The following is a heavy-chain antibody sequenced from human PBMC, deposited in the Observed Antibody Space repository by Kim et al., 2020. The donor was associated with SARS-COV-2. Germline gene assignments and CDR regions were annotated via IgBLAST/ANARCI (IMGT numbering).Heavy chain of an antibody. J-gene: IGHJ4*02. V-gene: IGHV5-51*01. D-gene: IGHD6-19*01. Sequence: GESLKISCKGSGYSFTYSWIGWVRQLPVKCLEWMGIIYPGDSDTRYSPSFQVQVTISADKSINTAYLQWSSLKASDSVMYYCARGGGSVAVAGTYFDYWGQGILVTVSS. CDR1: GYSFTYSW. CDR3: ARGGGSVAVAGTYFDY. CDR2: IYPGDSDT.